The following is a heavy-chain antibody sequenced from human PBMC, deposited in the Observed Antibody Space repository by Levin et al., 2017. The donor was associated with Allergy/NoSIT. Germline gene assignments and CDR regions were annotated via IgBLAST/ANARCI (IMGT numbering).Heavy chain of an antibody. Sequence: PGESLKISYAASGFTFSSYNMNWVRQAPGKGLEWVSYISSSSGTIYYADSVKGRFTISRDNAKNSLYLQMNSLRDEDTAVYYCAKGTYYFVYWGQGTLVTVSS. CDR3: AKGTYYFVY. J-gene: IGHJ4*02. V-gene: IGHV3-48*02. CDR1: GFTFSSYN. CDR2: ISSSSGTI. D-gene: IGHD3-10*01.